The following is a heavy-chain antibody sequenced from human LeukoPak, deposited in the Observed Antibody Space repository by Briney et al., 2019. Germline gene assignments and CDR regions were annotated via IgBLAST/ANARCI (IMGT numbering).Heavy chain of an antibody. CDR3: ARDSRYCSGGSCYYYYMDV. V-gene: IGHV4-61*02. CDR2: IYTSGST. CDR1: GGSISSGSYY. J-gene: IGHJ6*03. Sequence: SETLSLTCTVSGGSISSGSYYWSWIRQPAGKGLEWIGRIYTSGSTNYNPSLKSRVTISVDTSKNQFSLKLSSVTAADTAVYYCARDSRYCSGGSCYYYYMDVWGKGTTVTISS. D-gene: IGHD2-15*01.